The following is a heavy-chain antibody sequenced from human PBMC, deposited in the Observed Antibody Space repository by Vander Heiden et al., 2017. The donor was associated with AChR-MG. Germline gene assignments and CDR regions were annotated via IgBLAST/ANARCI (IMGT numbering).Heavy chain of an antibody. D-gene: IGHD1-26*01. CDR2: ISGSGDST. CDR3: AKAIVGATNYFDF. V-gene: IGHV3-23*01. CDR1: GFPFTSYA. Sequence: EVQLLESGGGLVQPGGSLRLSSAASGFPFTSYALPWVRQAPGQGLECVSAISGSGDSTYYADAVKGRFTISRDNSKNTLYMQLNSLRAEDTAVYYCAKAIVGATNYFDFWGQGTLVTVSS. J-gene: IGHJ4*02.